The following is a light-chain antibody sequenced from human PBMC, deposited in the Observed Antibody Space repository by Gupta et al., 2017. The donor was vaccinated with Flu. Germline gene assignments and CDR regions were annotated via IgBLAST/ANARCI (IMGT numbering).Light chain of an antibody. CDR2: KDN. CDR1: ALPNQF. CDR3: QSADSSGSYYV. V-gene: IGLV3-25*03. Sequence: SYELTQPPSVSVSPGQTARITCSGDALPNQFAYWYQQKPCQAPILLIYKDNERPSGIPDRFSGSSSWTTVTLTISGVRPEDEADYYCQSADSSGSYYVFGFGTTVTVL. J-gene: IGLJ1*01.